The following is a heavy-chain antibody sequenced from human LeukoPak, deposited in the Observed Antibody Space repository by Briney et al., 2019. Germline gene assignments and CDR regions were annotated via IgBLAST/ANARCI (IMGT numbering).Heavy chain of an antibody. CDR2: INPNSGGT. CDR1: GYTFTGYY. V-gene: IGHV1-2*02. CDR3: ARDIVTTTEYYYYYYMDV. J-gene: IGHJ6*03. Sequence: ASVKVSCKASGYTFTGYYIHWVRQAPGQGLEWMGWINPNSGGTNYAQKFQGRVTMTRDTSISTAYMELSRLRSDDTAVYYCARDIVTTTEYYYYYYMDVWGKGTTVTTSS. D-gene: IGHD5-12*01.